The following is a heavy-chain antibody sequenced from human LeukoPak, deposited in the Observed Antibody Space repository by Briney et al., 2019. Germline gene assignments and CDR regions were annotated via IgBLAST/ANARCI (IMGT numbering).Heavy chain of an antibody. J-gene: IGHJ2*01. V-gene: IGHV4-59*01. CDR3: ARAGGEWLVKGYFDL. Sequence: PSETLSLTCTVSGRSISSYYWSWLRQPPGKGLEWIGYIYFSGSTNYNPSLESRVTISVDTSKNQFSLKLSSVTAADTAVYYCARAGGEWLVKGYFDLWGRGTPVTVSS. CDR1: GRSISSYY. CDR2: IYFSGST. D-gene: IGHD6-19*01.